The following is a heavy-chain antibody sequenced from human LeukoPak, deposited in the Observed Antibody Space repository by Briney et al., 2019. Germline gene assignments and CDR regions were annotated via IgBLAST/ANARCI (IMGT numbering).Heavy chain of an antibody. V-gene: IGHV3-30*04. Sequence: PGRSLRLSCAASGFTFSNYAMHWVRQAPDKGLEWVAVISYDGSNKYYADSVKGQFTISRDNSKNTLYLQMNSLRAEDTAVYYCARAKSTSGLVVVVAATLLFDYWGQGTLVTVSS. CDR2: ISYDGSNK. CDR1: GFTFSNYA. D-gene: IGHD2-15*01. J-gene: IGHJ4*02. CDR3: ARAKSTSGLVVVVAATLLFDY.